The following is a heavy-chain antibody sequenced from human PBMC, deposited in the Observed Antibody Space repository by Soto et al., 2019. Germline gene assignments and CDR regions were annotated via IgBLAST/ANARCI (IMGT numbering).Heavy chain of an antibody. D-gene: IGHD6-6*01. V-gene: IGHV3-74*01. CDR2: INSDGSST. CDR3: ARDRLDYYFDY. Sequence: GGSLRLSCAASGFTFSSYWMHWVRQAPGKGLVWVSRINSDGSSTSYAGSVKGRFTISRDNAKNTLYLQMNSLRAEDTAVYYCARDRLDYYFDYWGQGTLVTVSS. J-gene: IGHJ4*02. CDR1: GFTFSSYW.